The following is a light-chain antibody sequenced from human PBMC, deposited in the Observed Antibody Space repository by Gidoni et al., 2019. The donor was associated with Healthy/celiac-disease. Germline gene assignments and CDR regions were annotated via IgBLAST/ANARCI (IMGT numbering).Light chain of an antibody. CDR3: QQYGSSPRT. CDR1: QSVSSSY. V-gene: IGKV3-20*01. J-gene: IGKJ1*01. CDR2: GAS. Sequence: EIVLTQSPGTLSLSPGERATLSCRASQSVSSSYLAWYQQKPGQAPRLLIYGASSRATGIPDGFSGSGSGTDFTLTISRLEPEDFAVYYCQQYGSSPRTFGQXTKVEIK.